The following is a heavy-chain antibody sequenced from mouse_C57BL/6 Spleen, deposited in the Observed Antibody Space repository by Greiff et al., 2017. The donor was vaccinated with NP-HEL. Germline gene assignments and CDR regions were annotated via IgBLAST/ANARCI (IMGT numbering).Heavy chain of an antibody. J-gene: IGHJ2*01. Sequence: VQLQQSGAELVRPGTSVKVSCKASGYAFTNYLIEWVKQRPGQGLEWIGVINPGSGGTNYNEKFKGKATLTADKSSSTAYMQLSSLTSEDSAVYFCARSCYGNYYFDYWGQGTTLTVSS. CDR1: GYAFTNYL. CDR3: ARSCYGNYYFDY. CDR2: INPGSGGT. D-gene: IGHD2-1*01. V-gene: IGHV1-54*01.